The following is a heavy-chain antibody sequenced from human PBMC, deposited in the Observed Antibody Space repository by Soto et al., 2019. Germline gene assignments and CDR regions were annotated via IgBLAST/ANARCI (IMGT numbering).Heavy chain of an antibody. J-gene: IGHJ4*02. Sequence: SETLSLTCAVDGGSFSGYYWSWIRQPPGKGLEWIGEINHSGSTNYNPSLKSRVTISVDTCKNQFSLKLSSVTAADTAVYYCARGQSRAAAGNGDYWGRGTLVTVSS. CDR2: INHSGST. CDR1: GGSFSGYY. V-gene: IGHV4-34*01. CDR3: ARGQSRAAAGNGDY. D-gene: IGHD6-13*01.